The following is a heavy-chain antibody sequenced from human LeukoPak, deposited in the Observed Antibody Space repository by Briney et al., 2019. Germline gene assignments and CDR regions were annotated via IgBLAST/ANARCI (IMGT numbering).Heavy chain of an antibody. CDR2: IYYSGST. D-gene: IGHD3-3*01. V-gene: IGHV4-30-4*01. CDR1: GGSISSDDYY. CDR3: ARVGDFWSGYYTADY. Sequence: PSETLSLTCTVSGGSISSDDYYWSWIRQPPGKGLEWIGYIYYSGSTYYNPSLKSRVTISVDTSKNQFSLKLSSVTAADTAVYYCARVGDFWSGYYTADYWGQGTLVTVSS. J-gene: IGHJ4*02.